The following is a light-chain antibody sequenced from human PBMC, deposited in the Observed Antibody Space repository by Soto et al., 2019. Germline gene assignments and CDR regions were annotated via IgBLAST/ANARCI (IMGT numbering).Light chain of an antibody. CDR2: GAS. CDR1: QSVSSN. V-gene: IGKV3-15*01. CDR3: QQYNNWPPRT. Sequence: EIVMTQSPATLSVSPVERVTLSCRASQSVSSNLAWYQQKPGQAPRLLIYGASTRATGIPARFSGSGSGTEFTLTISSLQSEDFAVYYCQQYNNWPPRTFGQGTKVEIK. J-gene: IGKJ1*01.